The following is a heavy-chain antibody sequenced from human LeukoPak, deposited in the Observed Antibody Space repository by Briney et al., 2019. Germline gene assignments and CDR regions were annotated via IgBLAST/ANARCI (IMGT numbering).Heavy chain of an antibody. CDR1: GGSFSGYY. Sequence: TSETLSLTCAVYGGSFSGYYWSWIRRPPGKGLEWIGEINHSGSTNYNPSLKSRVTISVDTSKNQFSLNLSPVTAADTAVYYCARAIYDSSGYYRNFDYWGQGTLVTVSS. D-gene: IGHD3-22*01. J-gene: IGHJ4*02. CDR2: INHSGST. CDR3: ARAIYDSSGYYRNFDY. V-gene: IGHV4-34*01.